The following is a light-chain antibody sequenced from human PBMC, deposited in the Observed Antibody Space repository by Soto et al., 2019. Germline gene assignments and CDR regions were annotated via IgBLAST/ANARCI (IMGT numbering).Light chain of an antibody. Sequence: EIVLTQSPGILSLSPGERASLSCRASQTISSTVLAWYQQKPGQAPRLLIYGASSRTTGIPDRFSGSGSGTDFTLTISRLEPEDFAMYYCQQCGGSPTFGQGTKVDIK. V-gene: IGKV3-20*01. CDR2: GAS. CDR1: QTISSTV. J-gene: IGKJ1*01. CDR3: QQCGGSPT.